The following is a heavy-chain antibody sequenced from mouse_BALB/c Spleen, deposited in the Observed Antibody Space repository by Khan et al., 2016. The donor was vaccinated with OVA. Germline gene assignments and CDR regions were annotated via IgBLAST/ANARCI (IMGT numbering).Heavy chain of an antibody. V-gene: IGHV3-2*02. CDR1: GYSITSDYA. D-gene: IGHD2-3*01. CDR3: ARDGSRYNYAMDY. J-gene: IGHJ4*01. CDR2: ISSSGST. Sequence: EVKLEVSGPGLVKPSQSLSLTCTVTGYSITSDYAWNWIRQFPGNKLEWMGYISSSGSTNYNPALQNRISITRDTSKNQFFLQLNSVTTEEPATYYCARDGSRYNYAMDYWGQGTSVTVSS.